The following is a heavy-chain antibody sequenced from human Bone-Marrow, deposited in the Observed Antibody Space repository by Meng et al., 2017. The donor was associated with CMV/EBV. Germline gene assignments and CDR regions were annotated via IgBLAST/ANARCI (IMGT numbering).Heavy chain of an antibody. CDR2: ISCYNGKA. D-gene: IGHD1-1*01. CDR3: ARVGPATTNNWFDP. Sequence: KASGYIFTNYGVSWVRQAPGQGLEWMGWISCYNGKANYAQKVQGRITMTTDTSTSTVYMELRSLRSDDTAVYFCARVGPATTNNWFDPWGQGTLVTVSS. J-gene: IGHJ5*02. CDR1: GYIFTNYG. V-gene: IGHV1-18*01.